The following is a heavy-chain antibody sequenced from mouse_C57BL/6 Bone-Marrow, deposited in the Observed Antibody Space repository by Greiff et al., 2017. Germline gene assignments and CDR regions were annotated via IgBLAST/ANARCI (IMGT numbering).Heavy chain of an antibody. CDR3: AAITTVVEGGYFDV. D-gene: IGHD1-1*01. V-gene: IGHV1-80*01. CDR2: IYPGDGDT. J-gene: IGHJ1*03. CDR1: GYAFSSYW. Sequence: QVQLKQSGAELVKPGASVKISCKASGYAFSSYWMNWVKQRPGKGLEWIGQIYPGDGDTNYNGKFKGKATLTADKSSSTAYMQLSSLTSEGSAVYFCAAITTVVEGGYFDVWGTGTTVTVSS.